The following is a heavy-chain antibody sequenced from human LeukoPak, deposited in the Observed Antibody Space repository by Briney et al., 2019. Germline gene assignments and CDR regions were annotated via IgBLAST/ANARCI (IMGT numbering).Heavy chain of an antibody. Sequence: PGGSLRLSCAVSGFTFSSYAMHWVRQAPGKGLEWVAVISYDGSNKYYADSVKGRFTISRDNSKNTLYLQMNSLRAEDAAVYYCARDAIQGYCSGGSCPPNWFDPWGQGTLVTVSS. CDR2: ISYDGSNK. CDR3: ARDAIQGYCSGGSCPPNWFDP. J-gene: IGHJ5*02. V-gene: IGHV3-30-3*01. CDR1: GFTFSSYA. D-gene: IGHD2-15*01.